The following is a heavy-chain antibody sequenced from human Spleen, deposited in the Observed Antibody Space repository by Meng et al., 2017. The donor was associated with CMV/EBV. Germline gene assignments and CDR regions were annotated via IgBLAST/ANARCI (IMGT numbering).Heavy chain of an antibody. CDR1: GDSVSSNSGA. Sequence: HVPLQQSGPGLVKPSQTLALTRAISGDSVSSNSGAWNWIRQSPSRGLEWLGRTYYRSKWYTDYAVSVKSRITIHPDTSKHQFSLQLSSVTPEDTAIYYCAKMVGGTADYWGQGTLVTVSS. CDR2: TYYRSKWYT. V-gene: IGHV6-1*01. D-gene: IGHD1-26*01. CDR3: AKMVGGTADY. J-gene: IGHJ4*02.